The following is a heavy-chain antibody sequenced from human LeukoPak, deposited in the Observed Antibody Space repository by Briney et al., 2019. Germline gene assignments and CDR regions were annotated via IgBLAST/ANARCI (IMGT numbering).Heavy chain of an antibody. D-gene: IGHD1-26*01. V-gene: IGHV1-2*02. J-gene: IGHJ3*02. CDR2: INPNSGGT. CDR1: GGTFSSYA. Sequence: ASVKVSCKASGGTFSSYAISWVRQAPGQGLEWMGWINPNSGGTNYAQKFQGRVTMTRDTSISTAYMELSRLRSDDTAVYYCARVRGSYPIDAFDIWGQGTMVTVSS. CDR3: ARVRGSYPIDAFDI.